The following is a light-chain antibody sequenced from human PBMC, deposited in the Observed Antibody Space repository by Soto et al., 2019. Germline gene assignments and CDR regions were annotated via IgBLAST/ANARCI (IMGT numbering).Light chain of an antibody. CDR2: RNN. J-gene: IGLJ2*01. CDR1: SSNIGSNY. Sequence: QSVLTQPPSASGTPGQRVTISCSGSSSNIGSNYVYWYQQLPGTAPKLLIYRNNQRPSGVPDRFSGSKSGTSASLAITGLRSEDEADYYCAAWDVSLSGLCGGGTKLTVL. CDR3: AAWDVSLSGL. V-gene: IGLV1-47*01.